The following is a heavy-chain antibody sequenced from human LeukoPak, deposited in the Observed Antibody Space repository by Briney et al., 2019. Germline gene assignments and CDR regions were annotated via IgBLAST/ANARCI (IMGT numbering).Heavy chain of an antibody. CDR3: ARYGYSYGPTYFDY. V-gene: IGHV4-4*07. CDR1: GGSISSYY. J-gene: IGHJ4*02. Sequence: SETLSLTCTVSGGSISSYYWSWIRQPAGKGLEWIGRIYTSGSTNYNPSFKSRVTVSVDTSKNQFSLKLSSVTAADTAVYYCARYGYSYGPTYFDYWGQGTLVTVSS. CDR2: IYTSGST. D-gene: IGHD5-18*01.